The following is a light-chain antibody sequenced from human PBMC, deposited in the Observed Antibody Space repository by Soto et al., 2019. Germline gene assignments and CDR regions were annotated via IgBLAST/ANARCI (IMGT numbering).Light chain of an antibody. CDR1: QSISIN. J-gene: IGKJ2*01. CDR2: GAS. Sequence: EIVMTQSPATLCVSPGERATLSCRASQSISINLAWYQQKLGQAPRLLIYGASTRATDIPTRFSGSGSGTEFTLTISSLQSEDFAIYYCQQYDSWPPYTFGQGTKVDIK. CDR3: QQYDSWPPYT. V-gene: IGKV3-15*01.